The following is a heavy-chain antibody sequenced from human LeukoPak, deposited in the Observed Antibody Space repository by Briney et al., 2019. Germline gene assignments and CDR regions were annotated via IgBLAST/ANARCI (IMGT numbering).Heavy chain of an antibody. V-gene: IGHV4-31*03. CDR2: MDHSGRS. CDR1: EGGLSHAGYF. CDR3: ARDAGYGMDV. Sequence: SETLSLTCPISEGGLSHAGYFWSWVRQRPGKGLEWMGYMDHSGRSYYSPSLESRVAISVDTSKNQVSLTVRTVTAADTAVYYCARDAGYGMDVWGQGTTVTVSS. J-gene: IGHJ6*02.